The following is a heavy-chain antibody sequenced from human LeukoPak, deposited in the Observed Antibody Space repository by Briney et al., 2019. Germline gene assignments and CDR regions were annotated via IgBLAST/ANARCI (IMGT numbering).Heavy chain of an antibody. Sequence: GESLKISCKGSGYSFPNYWIAWVRQMPGKGLEWMGIICPGDSDTRYSPSFQGQVTISADKSISTAYLQWSSLKTSDTAMYYCARRPSVVTATADDYWGQGTLVTVSS. CDR1: GYSFPNYW. CDR2: ICPGDSDT. J-gene: IGHJ4*02. V-gene: IGHV5-51*01. CDR3: ARRPSVVTATADDY. D-gene: IGHD2-15*01.